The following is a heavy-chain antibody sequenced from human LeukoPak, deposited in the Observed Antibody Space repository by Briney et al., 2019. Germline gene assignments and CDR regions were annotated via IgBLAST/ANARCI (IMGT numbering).Heavy chain of an antibody. CDR1: GYTLTKYH. CDR2: INSTDGSI. Sequence: ASVKVSCKAYGYTLTKYHVHWVRQAPGQGLEWMGIINSTDGSISYAQKFQGRVTLTRDTSTSTVYMDLSSLRSEDTAVYYCTLEAPASCYFDYWGQGTLVTVSS. V-gene: IGHV1-46*03. CDR3: TLEAPASCYFDY. D-gene: IGHD3-3*01. J-gene: IGHJ4*02.